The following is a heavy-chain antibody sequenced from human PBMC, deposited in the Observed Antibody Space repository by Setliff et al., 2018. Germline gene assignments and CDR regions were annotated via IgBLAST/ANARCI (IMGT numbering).Heavy chain of an antibody. J-gene: IGHJ6*02. CDR1: GGSISSSSYY. CDR2: IYYSGST. CDR3: ARVSSYGSGSYYYYYYGMDV. Sequence: SETLSLTCTVSGGSISSSSYYWGWIRQPPGKGLEWIGSIYYSGSTYYNPSLKSRLTISVDTSKNQFSLKLSSVTAAETAVYYCARVSSYGSGSYYYYYYGMDVWGQGTTVTVSS. V-gene: IGHV4-39*07. D-gene: IGHD3-10*01.